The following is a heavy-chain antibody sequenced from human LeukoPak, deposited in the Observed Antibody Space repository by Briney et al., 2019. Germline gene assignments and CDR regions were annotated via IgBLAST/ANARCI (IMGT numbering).Heavy chain of an antibody. CDR3: ARAGYRDAYNL. D-gene: IGHD5-24*01. V-gene: IGHV3-74*01. CDR2: INSDGSTT. Sequence: GGSLRLSCAASGFTFSTYWMDWVRQAPGKGLVWVSRINSDGSTTIYADSVKGRFTISRDNAKNTLSLQMNSLRAEDTAVYYCARAGYRDAYNLWGQGSLVTVSS. CDR1: GFTFSTYW. J-gene: IGHJ4*02.